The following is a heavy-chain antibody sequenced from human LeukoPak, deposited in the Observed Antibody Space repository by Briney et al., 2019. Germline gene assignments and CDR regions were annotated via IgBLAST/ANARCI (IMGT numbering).Heavy chain of an antibody. Sequence: SETLSLTYTASGGSISSYYWSWIRRPPGKGLEWIGYIYYSGSTNYNPSLKSRLNISVDTSKNQFSLNLSSVTAADTAVYYCARGGAIAATIYSYWGQGTLVTVSS. J-gene: IGHJ4*02. CDR3: ARGGAIAATIYSY. D-gene: IGHD5-12*01. V-gene: IGHV4-59*01. CDR2: IYYSGST. CDR1: GGSISSYY.